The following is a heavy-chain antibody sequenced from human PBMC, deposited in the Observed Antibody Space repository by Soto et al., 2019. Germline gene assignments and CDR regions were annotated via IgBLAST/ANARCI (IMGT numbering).Heavy chain of an antibody. J-gene: IGHJ6*04. Sequence: ASETLSLTGAVSRGSISSSNWWSCVRQPPGNRLAWLGEIYHSGSANYNPSLKSRVTISVDKSKNQFSLKLSSVTAADTAVYYCARDSRITMIRDLRSGESYCGTDVCGKGPTVTVSS. V-gene: IGHV4-4*02. CDR1: RGSISSSNW. D-gene: IGHD3-10*01. CDR3: ARDSRITMIRDLRSGESYCGTDV. CDR2: IYHSGSA.